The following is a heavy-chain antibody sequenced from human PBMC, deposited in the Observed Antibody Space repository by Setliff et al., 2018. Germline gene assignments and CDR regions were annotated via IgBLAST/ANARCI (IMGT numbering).Heavy chain of an antibody. V-gene: IGHV4-38-2*02. CDR3: ARDPGFHSGTWCLGD. J-gene: IGHJ4*02. CDR2: VYYDGTT. Sequence: LTCTVSGQFVITYWAWIRQSPGKGLEWLGTVYYDGTTYYNPSFKSRVTISVDTSKNHFSLRVTSVTAADTAVYYCARDPGFHSGTWCLGDWGQGIQVTVS. CDR1: GQFVITY. D-gene: IGHD2-8*01.